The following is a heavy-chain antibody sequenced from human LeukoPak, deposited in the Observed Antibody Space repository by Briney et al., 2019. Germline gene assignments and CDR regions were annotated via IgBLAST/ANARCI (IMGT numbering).Heavy chain of an antibody. CDR2: VGHSGSA. CDR3: AREGSPPPYGSGSYYSYYYYYMDV. D-gene: IGHD3-10*01. V-gene: IGHV4-34*01. Sequence: SETLSLTCAVSGGSFSAFFWRWIRQPPGKGLEWIGDVGHSGSADYNPSLKSRVTISVDTSKNQFSLKLSSVTAADTAVYYCAREGSPPPYGSGSYYSYYYYYMDVWGKGTTVTVSS. CDR1: GGSFSAFF. J-gene: IGHJ6*03.